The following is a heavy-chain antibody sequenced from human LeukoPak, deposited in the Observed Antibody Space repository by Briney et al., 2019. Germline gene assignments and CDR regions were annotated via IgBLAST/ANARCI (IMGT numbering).Heavy chain of an antibody. D-gene: IGHD2-2*01. J-gene: IGHJ4*02. Sequence: PGGSLRLSCAASGFTFSSYAMSWVRQAPGKGLEWVSAISGSGGSTYYADSVKGRFTISRDNSKNTLYLQMNSLRAEDTAVYYCAKDRSSATSPYYFDYWGQGTLVTVSS. CDR2: ISGSGGST. V-gene: IGHV3-23*01. CDR3: AKDRSSATSPYYFDY. CDR1: GFTFSSYA.